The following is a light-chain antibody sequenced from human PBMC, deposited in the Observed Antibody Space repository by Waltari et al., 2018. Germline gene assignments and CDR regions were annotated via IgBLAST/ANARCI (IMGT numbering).Light chain of an antibody. V-gene: IGLV2-14*01. CDR2: DVT. Sequence: QAALTQPASGSGSPGQSITIPRTGTSSDVGGTNNVSWLQQFPGKAPRLIIYDVTNRPSGVSNRFSGSKSANTASLTISGLRSEDEADYYCTSFTSTTTWVFGGGTKVTV. CDR1: SSDVGGTNN. J-gene: IGLJ3*02. CDR3: TSFTSTTTWV.